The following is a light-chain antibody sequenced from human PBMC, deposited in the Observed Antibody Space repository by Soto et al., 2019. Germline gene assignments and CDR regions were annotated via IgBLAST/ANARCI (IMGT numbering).Light chain of an antibody. Sequence: QSVLTQPPSASGSPGQSVTISCTGTSSDIGGYNFVSWYQQHPGKAPKLMIYEVTKRPSGVPDRFSGSKSGNTASLTVSGLLAEDEADYYCSAWDDSVNGPVFGGGTKVTVL. CDR3: SAWDDSVNGPV. CDR1: SSDIGGYNF. CDR2: EVT. V-gene: IGLV2-8*01. J-gene: IGLJ2*01.